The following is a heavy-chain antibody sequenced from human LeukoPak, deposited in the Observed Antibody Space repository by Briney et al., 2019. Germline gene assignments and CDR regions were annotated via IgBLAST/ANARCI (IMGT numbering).Heavy chain of an antibody. Sequence: PPGGSLRLSCAASGFTLSSYAMTWVRQAPGKGLEWVSGISDSGGSTYYADSVKGRFTISRDNSKNTLYLQMNSLRAEDTAVYYFAQPYRSASRGPLHYWGQGTLVTVSS. D-gene: IGHD6-6*01. CDR1: GFTLSSYA. J-gene: IGHJ4*02. CDR3: AQPYRSASRGPLHY. V-gene: IGHV3-23*01. CDR2: ISDSGGST.